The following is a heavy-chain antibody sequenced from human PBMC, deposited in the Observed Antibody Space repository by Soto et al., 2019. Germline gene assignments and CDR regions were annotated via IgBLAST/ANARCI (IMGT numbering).Heavy chain of an antibody. CDR2: TYYRSRWYN. V-gene: IGHV6-1*01. Sequence: SQTLSLTCAISGDSVSGNSAAWNWIRQSPSRGLEWLGRTYYRSRWYNDYAVSVKSRITVTPDTSKNQFSLHLNSVTPEDTAVYYCAREVPYDVSSDRYIDYWSKGALVTLSS. CDR3: AREVPYDVSSDRYIDY. D-gene: IGHD6-19*01. CDR1: GDSVSGNSAA. J-gene: IGHJ4*02.